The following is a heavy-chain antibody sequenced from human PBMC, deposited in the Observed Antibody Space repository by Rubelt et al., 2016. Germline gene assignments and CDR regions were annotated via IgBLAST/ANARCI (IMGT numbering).Heavy chain of an antibody. Sequence: QAPGKGLEWVSDISSRSSSTSYADSVKGRFTISRDNAKNSLYLQMNSLRAEDTAVYYCARESAVAAPYWYFDLWGRGTLVTVSS. CDR2: ISSRSSST. CDR3: ARESAVAAPYWYFDL. D-gene: IGHD6-19*01. V-gene: IGHV3-11*05. J-gene: IGHJ2*01.